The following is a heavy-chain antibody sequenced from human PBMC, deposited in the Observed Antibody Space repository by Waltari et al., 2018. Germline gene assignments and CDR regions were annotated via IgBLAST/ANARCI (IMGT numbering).Heavy chain of an antibody. J-gene: IGHJ6*02. D-gene: IGHD3-22*01. CDR1: GFTFSRYW. V-gene: IGHV3-74*01. Sequence: EEQLVESGGGLAQPGESLSLSCSASGFTFSRYWLSWVRQAPGKGLVWVSRISSDGSSTTYADSVKGRFTISRDNAKNTLYVQMNRLRAEDTAVYYCARVATKTYSSPVPGRPYYYGMDVWGQGTTVTVSS. CDR2: ISSDGSST. CDR3: ARVATKTYSSPVPGRPYYYGMDV.